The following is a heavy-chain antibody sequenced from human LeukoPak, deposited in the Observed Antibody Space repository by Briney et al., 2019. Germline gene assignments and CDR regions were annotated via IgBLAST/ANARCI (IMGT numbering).Heavy chain of an antibody. Sequence: GASVKVSCKASGYTFTGYYMHWVRQAPGQGLEWMGWINPNSGGTNYVQKFQGRVTMTRDTPISTAYMELSRLRSDDTAVYYCARGRTAMVKVGNWFDPWGQGTLVTVSS. CDR1: GYTFTGYY. D-gene: IGHD5-18*01. V-gene: IGHV1-2*02. CDR2: INPNSGGT. CDR3: ARGRTAMVKVGNWFDP. J-gene: IGHJ5*02.